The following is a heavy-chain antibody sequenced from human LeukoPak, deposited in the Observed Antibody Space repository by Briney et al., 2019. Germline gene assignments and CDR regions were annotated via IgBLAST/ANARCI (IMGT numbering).Heavy chain of an antibody. Sequence: ASVKVSCKASGYTFTSYGIRRVRQAPGPGHESMGWISAYNGNTNYAQKLQGRVTMTTDTSTSTAYMELRSLRSDDTAVYYCARVGIHYDILTGYAVGYFDYWGQGTLVTVSS. J-gene: IGHJ4*02. D-gene: IGHD3-9*01. CDR3: ARVGIHYDILTGYAVGYFDY. CDR1: GYTFTSYG. CDR2: ISAYNGNT. V-gene: IGHV1-18*01.